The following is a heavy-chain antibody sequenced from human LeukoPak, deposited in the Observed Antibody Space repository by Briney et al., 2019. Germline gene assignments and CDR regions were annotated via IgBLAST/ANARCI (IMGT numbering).Heavy chain of an antibody. Sequence: ASVKVSCKASGYNLTDYGIKWGRQAPGQGLEGMGWVIAYIGNTIHAEKFEGRGTMTTDISTSTAYMELRSLGSDDTAVYYCARGAHVRMYDSNHNCFDPWGQGTLVTVSS. CDR1: GYNLTDYG. CDR3: ARGAHVRMYDSNHNCFDP. J-gene: IGHJ5*02. D-gene: IGHD3-22*01. V-gene: IGHV1-18*01. CDR2: VIAYIGNT.